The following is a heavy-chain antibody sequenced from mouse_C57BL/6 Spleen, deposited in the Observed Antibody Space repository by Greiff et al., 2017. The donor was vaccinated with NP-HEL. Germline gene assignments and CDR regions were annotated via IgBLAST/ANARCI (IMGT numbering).Heavy chain of an antibody. D-gene: IGHD2-1*01. CDR1: GYTFTSYW. Sequence: QVQLQQPGAELVKPGASVKLSCKASGYTFTSYWMHWVKQRPGQGLEWIGMLPPNSGSTNYNEKFKSKATLTVDKSSSTAYMQHSSLTSEDSAVYYGARSGNYENYFDYWGQGTTLTVSS. CDR2: LPPNSGST. J-gene: IGHJ2*01. CDR3: ARSGNYENYFDY. V-gene: IGHV1-64*01.